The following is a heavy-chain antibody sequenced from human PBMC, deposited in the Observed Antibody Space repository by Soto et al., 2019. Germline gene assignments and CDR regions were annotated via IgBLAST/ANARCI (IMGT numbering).Heavy chain of an antibody. D-gene: IGHD2-8*01. Sequence: SETLSLTCAVYGGSFSGYYWSWIRQPPGKGLEWIGGVNHRGRSYYKSSVKSRVTISVDTSKNQFSLNLNSVTASDMAVYYCVSQRTSVLTQAYFDYWGPGALVTVSS. V-gene: IGHV4-34*01. CDR1: GGSFSGYY. CDR3: VSQRTSVLTQAYFDY. J-gene: IGHJ4*02. CDR2: VNHRGRS.